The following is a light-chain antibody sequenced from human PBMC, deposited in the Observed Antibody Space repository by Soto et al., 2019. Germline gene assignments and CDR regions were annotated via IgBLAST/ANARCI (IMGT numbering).Light chain of an antibody. CDR3: SSYTSSSTLVV. CDR1: SSDVGGYKY. CDR2: EVS. Sequence: QSVLTQPASVSGSPGQSITISCTGTSSDVGGYKYVSWYQQHSGKAPKLMIYEVSNRPSGVSNRFSGSKSGNTASLTISGLQAEDEADYYCSSYTSSSTLVVFGGGTKLTVL. V-gene: IGLV2-14*01. J-gene: IGLJ2*01.